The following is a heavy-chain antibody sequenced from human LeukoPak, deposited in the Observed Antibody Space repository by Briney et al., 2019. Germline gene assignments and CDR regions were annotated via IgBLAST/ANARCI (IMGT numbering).Heavy chain of an antibody. J-gene: IGHJ4*02. CDR3: ARARGDYVWGSYRYGSFDY. D-gene: IGHD3-16*02. CDR2: MSYSGRT. Sequence: SETLSLTCTVSGGSISISNYYWGWIRQPPGKGLEWIGSMSYSGRTYYNPSLKTRVTVSLDTSKNQFSLNLISVTAADTAVYYCARARGDYVWGSYRYGSFDYWGQGTLVTVSS. V-gene: IGHV4-39*07. CDR1: GGSISISNYY.